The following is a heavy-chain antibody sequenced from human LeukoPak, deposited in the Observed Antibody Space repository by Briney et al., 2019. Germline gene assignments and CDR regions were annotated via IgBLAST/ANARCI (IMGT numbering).Heavy chain of an antibody. CDR2: VHYTWNT. J-gene: IGHJ6*02. CDR3: ARVASKGGMDV. Sequence: SETLSLTCSVSGGSIGSYHWSWIRQPPGKGLEWIGHVHYTWNTKYNPPLTGRVSISLDRSKNQFSLSLSSLTAADTAVYYCARVASKGGMDVWGQGTTVIVSS. CDR1: GGSIGSYH. V-gene: IGHV4-59*01.